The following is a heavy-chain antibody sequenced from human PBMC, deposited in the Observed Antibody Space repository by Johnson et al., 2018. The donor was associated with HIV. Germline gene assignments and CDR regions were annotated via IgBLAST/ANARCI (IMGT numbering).Heavy chain of an antibody. CDR2: ISTSGSTI. Sequence: QVQLVESGGGLVRPGGSLRLSCAASGFIFSDYYMSWIRQAPGRGLAWVSYISTSGSTIKYADSVKGRFTISRDNAKKSLYLQMNSLRAEDTAVYYWARGRYAFDIWGQGTMVTVSS. CDR3: ARGRYAFDI. CDR1: GFIFSDYY. J-gene: IGHJ3*02. V-gene: IGHV3-11*04.